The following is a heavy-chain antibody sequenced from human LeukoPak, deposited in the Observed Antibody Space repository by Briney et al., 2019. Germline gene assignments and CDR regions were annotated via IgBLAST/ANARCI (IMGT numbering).Heavy chain of an antibody. CDR3: ASIGVADGDFDY. V-gene: IGHV3-30*04. CDR1: GFTFSSYA. D-gene: IGHD6-13*01. J-gene: IGHJ4*02. Sequence: GGSLRLSCAASGFTFSSYAMHWVRQAPGKGLEWVAVISYDGSNKYYADSVKGRFTISRDNSKNTLYLQMNSLRAEDTAVYYCASIGVADGDFDYWGQGTLVTVSS. CDR2: ISYDGSNK.